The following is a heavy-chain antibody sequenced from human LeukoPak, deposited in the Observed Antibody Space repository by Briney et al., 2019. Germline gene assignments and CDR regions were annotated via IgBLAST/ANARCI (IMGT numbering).Heavy chain of an antibody. CDR2: INHSGST. J-gene: IGHJ4*02. CDR3: ASLIAHDY. D-gene: IGHD2-15*01. Sequence: SETLSLTCAVYGESFSGYYWSWIRQPPGKGLEWIGEINHSGSTNYNPSLKSRVTISVDTSKNQFSLKLSSVTAADTAVYYCASLIAHDYWGQGTLVTVSS. V-gene: IGHV4-34*01. CDR1: GESFSGYY.